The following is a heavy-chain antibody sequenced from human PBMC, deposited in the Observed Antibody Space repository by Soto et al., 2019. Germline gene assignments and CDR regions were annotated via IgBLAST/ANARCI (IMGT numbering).Heavy chain of an antibody. D-gene: IGHD3-22*01. V-gene: IGHV3-11*01. Sequence: QVQLVESGGGLVKTSESLTIACAASGFTFSDYYMSWVRQAPGKGLEWVSYISSIGNTIYHADSVSGRFTISRDNATNSVYLQMNSLRAEDTALYFCAKMSRDNYYDPVFSWGQGTLVTVSS. CDR3: AKMSRDNYYDPVFS. CDR2: ISSIGNTI. J-gene: IGHJ4*02. CDR1: GFTFSDYY.